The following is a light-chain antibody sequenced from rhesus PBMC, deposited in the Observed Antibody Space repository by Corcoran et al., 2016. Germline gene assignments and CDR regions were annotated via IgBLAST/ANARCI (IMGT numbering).Light chain of an antibody. CDR3: QQHNSNTRT. Sequence: DIQMTQSPSSLSASVGDRVTITCQASQGISKWLAWYQQKTGKAPNRLIYAASSLQSGVPLRFSGSGSGTEFTLTISRLQPEDFAAYYCQQHNSNTRTFGQGTKVEIK. J-gene: IGKJ1*01. CDR2: AAS. V-gene: IGKV1-33*02. CDR1: QGISKW.